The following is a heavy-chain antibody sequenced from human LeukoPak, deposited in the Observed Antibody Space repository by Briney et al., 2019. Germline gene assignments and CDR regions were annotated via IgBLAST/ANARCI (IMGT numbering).Heavy chain of an antibody. CDR2: IYYSGST. J-gene: IGHJ4*02. D-gene: IGHD5-18*01. CDR1: GVSITSSSYY. V-gene: IGHV4-39*07. Sequence: SSETLSLTCTVSGVSITSSSYYWGWIRQPPGKGLEWIGSIYYSGSTHYSPSLKSRVTISVDMSKNQFSLKLSSVTAADTAIYYCARDASRIQLWPLWGQGTLVTVSS. CDR3: ARDASRIQLWPL.